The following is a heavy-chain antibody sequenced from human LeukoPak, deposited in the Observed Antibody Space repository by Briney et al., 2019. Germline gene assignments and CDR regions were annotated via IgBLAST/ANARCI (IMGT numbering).Heavy chain of an antibody. CDR1: GFTFSSYS. D-gene: IGHD4-17*01. J-gene: IGHJ4*02. CDR2: ISSSSTTI. Sequence: GGSLRLSCAASGFTFSSYSMNWVRQAPGKGLEWVSYISSSSTTIYYADSVRGRFTISRDNAKNSLYLQMNSLRAEDTAVYYCARVGLLRSNDYWGQGTLVTVSS. CDR3: ARVGLLRSNDY. V-gene: IGHV3-48*01.